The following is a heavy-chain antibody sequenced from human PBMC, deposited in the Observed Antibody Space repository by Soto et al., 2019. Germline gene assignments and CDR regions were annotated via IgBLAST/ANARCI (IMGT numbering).Heavy chain of an antibody. D-gene: IGHD1-26*01. CDR3: ARDGVGATGYYDGMDV. CDR2: ISAYNGNT. V-gene: IGHV1-18*01. CDR1: GYTFTSYG. Sequence: QVQLVQSGAEVKKPGASVKISCKASGYTFTSYGIIWVRQAPGQGLEWMGWISAYNGNTNYAQKLQGRVTMTTDTSTSTAYMELRSLRSDDTTVYYCARDGVGATGYYDGMDVWGQGTTVTVSS. J-gene: IGHJ6*02.